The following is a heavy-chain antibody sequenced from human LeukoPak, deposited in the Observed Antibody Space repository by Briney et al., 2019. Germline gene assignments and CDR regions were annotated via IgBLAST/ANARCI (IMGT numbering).Heavy chain of an antibody. CDR2: INHSGST. CDR3: AGGNWNYGTFDY. D-gene: IGHD1-7*01. J-gene: IGHJ4*02. CDR1: GGSFSGYY. V-gene: IGHV4-34*01. Sequence: SETLSLTCAVYGGSFSGYYWSWIRQPPGKGLEWIGEINHSGSTNYNPSLKSRVTISVDRSKDQFSLKLSSVTAADTAVYYCAGGNWNYGTFDYWGQGTLVTVSS.